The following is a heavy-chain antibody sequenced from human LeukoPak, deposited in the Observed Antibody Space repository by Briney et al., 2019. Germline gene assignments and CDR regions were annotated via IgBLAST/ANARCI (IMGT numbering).Heavy chain of an antibody. CDR1: GFTVSSNY. CDR2: TSGSGSST. Sequence: GGSLRLSCAASGFTVSSNYMSWVRQAPGKGLEWVSGTSGSGSSTYYADSVKGRFTISRDNSKNTVYLQMNSLRAEDTAVYYCAKDDYYYYMDVWGKGTTVTVSS. V-gene: IGHV3-23*01. J-gene: IGHJ6*03. CDR3: AKDDYYYYMDV.